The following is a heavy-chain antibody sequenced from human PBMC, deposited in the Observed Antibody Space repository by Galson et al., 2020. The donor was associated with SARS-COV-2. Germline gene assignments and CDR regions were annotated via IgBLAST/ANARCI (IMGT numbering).Heavy chain of an antibody. J-gene: IGHJ1*01. Sequence: PETLSLTCAVYGGSLVNYYWTWIRQPPGKGLEWIGEINHTGDSNYNPSLKSRVAISIDTSKNQFSLHLNSVTAADTAVYYCARARYGDHILHVWDRGALVTVSS. V-gene: IGHV4-34*01. CDR2: INHTGDS. CDR1: GGSLVNYY. CDR3: ARARYGDHILHV. D-gene: IGHD4-17*01.